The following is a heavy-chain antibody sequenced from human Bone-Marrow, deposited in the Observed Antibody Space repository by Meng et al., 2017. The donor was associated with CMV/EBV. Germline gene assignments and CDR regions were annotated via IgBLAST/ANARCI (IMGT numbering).Heavy chain of an antibody. J-gene: IGHJ3*02. D-gene: IGHD3-22*01. CDR2: ISPNSGST. CDR3: ASPYYFDSNGYLSIHVFDI. Sequence: ASVKVSCKASGYTFTGYYIHWVRQAPGQGLEWMGWISPNSGSTHFAQPFQGRVTMTRDMSINTAYMELTRLRSDDTAGYFCASPYYFDSNGYLSIHVFDIWGQGTMVTVSS. V-gene: IGHV1-2*02. CDR1: GYTFTGYY.